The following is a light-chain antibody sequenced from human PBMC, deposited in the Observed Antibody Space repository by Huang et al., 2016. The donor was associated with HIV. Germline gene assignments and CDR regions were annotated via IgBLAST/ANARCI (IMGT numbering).Light chain of an antibody. CDR3: QQFNNWPPRFT. J-gene: IGKJ3*01. Sequence: EIVMTQSPATLSVSPGERATLSCRASQNICDNLTWYQHKPGQAPRLLIYGASTRVTGIPPRCSGSGSGTEFTLTISGLESEDVAVYYCQQFNNWPPRFTFGPGTTVDVK. V-gene: IGKV3-15*01. CDR2: GAS. CDR1: QNICDN.